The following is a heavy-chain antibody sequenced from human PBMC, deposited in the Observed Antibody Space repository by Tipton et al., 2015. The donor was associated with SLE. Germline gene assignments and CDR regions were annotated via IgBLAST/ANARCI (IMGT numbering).Heavy chain of an antibody. CDR3: AIGRDGYNVDF. CDR2: IYYSGST. Sequence: TLSLTCTVSGGSISSSHYWGWIRQPPGKGLEWIGSIYYSGSTYYNPSLKSRVTISVDTSKNQFSLKLSSVTAADTAVYYCAIGRDGYNVDFWGQGTLVTVSS. J-gene: IGHJ4*02. V-gene: IGHV4-39*01. D-gene: IGHD5-24*01. CDR1: GGSISSSHY.